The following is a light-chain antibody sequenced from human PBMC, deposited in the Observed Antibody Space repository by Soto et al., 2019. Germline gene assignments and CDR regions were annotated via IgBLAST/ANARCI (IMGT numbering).Light chain of an antibody. Sequence: DIQMTQSPSTLSGSVGDRVTITCRASQTISSWLAWYQQRPGKAPKLLIYDASSLESGVPSRFSGSGSGTEFTLTIGGLQPDDFATYFCHSRAFGQGTRLEIK. CDR2: DAS. J-gene: IGKJ5*01. CDR1: QTISSW. CDR3: HSRA. V-gene: IGKV1-5*01.